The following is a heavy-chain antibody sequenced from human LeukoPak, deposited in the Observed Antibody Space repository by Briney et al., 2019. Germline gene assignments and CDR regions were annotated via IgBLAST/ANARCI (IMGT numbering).Heavy chain of an antibody. Sequence: SQTLSLTCDVSGVSVSDGRYYWTWIRQLPGKGLEWIAYKYYSGSAKYNPSLKSRLTISIDTSKNQFSLQLSSVTAADTATYYCATPYCSGISCLDVFNIWGQGTRVTVSS. D-gene: IGHD2-2*01. J-gene: IGHJ3*02. CDR3: ATPYCSGISCLDVFNI. CDR2: KYYSGSA. V-gene: IGHV4-31*11. CDR1: GVSVSDGRYY.